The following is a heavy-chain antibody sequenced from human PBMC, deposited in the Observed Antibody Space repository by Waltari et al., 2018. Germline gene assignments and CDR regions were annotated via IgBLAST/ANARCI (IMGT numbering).Heavy chain of an antibody. CDR3: ARDPRIAADPNWST. D-gene: IGHD6-13*01. J-gene: IGHJ5*02. CDR1: EGTFSSYT. Sequence: QVQLVQSGAEVKKPGSSVQVSCKASEGTFSSYTISWVRPAPGQGLEWMGRIIPILGIANYAQKFQGRVTITADKSTSTAYMELSSLRSEDTAVYYCARDPRIAADPNWSTWGQGTLVTVSS. V-gene: IGHV1-69*08. CDR2: IIPILGIA.